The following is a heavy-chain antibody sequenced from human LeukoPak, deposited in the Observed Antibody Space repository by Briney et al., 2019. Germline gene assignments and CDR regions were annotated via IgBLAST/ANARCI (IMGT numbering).Heavy chain of an antibody. D-gene: IGHD3-22*01. V-gene: IGHV5-51*01. J-gene: IGHJ4*02. CDR3: ARHQTYYYDSSGSLIDY. Sequence: GESLQISCKGSGYSFTSYWIGWVRQMPGKGLEWMGIIYPGDSDTRYSPSFQGQVTISADKSISTAYLQWSSLKAPDTAMYYCARHQTYYYDSSGSLIDYWGQGTLVTVSS. CDR2: IYPGDSDT. CDR1: GYSFTSYW.